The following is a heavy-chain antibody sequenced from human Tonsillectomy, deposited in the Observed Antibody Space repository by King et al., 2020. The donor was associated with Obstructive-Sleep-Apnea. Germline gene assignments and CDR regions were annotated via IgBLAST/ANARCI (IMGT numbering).Heavy chain of an antibody. D-gene: IGHD2-15*01. V-gene: IGHV6-1*01. CDR1: GDSVSDSNEV. Sequence: VQLQQSGPGLVKPSQTLSLTCAISGDSVSDSNEVWSWIRQSPSRGLEWLGRTYYRSKWHDDYAVSLKSRRIINPDTSKNQFSLQLNSVTPEDTAVYYCARAVGVAYYHYGLDVWGQGTTVTVSS. CDR3: ARAVGVAYYHYGLDV. CDR2: TYYRSKWHD. J-gene: IGHJ6*02.